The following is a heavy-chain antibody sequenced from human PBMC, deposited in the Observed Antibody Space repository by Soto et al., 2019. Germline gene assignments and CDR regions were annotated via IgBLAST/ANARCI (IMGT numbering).Heavy chain of an antibody. D-gene: IGHD3-22*01. V-gene: IGHV4-38-2*01. CDR3: TRGAGAPWVRFDS. CDR1: GYSITSGFY. Sequence: SETLSLTCGVSGYSITSGFYWGWIRQSPGKGLEWIGSISYSAKTFYNPSLASRLSIAVDTSMIQFSLRLTSVTAADTALYYCTRGAGAPWVRFDSWGQGTLVTVSS. J-gene: IGHJ4*02. CDR2: ISYSAKT.